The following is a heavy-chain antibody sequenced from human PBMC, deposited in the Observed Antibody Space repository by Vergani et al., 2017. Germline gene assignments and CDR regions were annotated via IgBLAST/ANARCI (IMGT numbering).Heavy chain of an antibody. V-gene: IGHV1-69*13. J-gene: IGHJ4*02. CDR1: GGTFNNSA. CDR3: ARDLPYYYGSGRYYDPYYFDS. CDR2: TSPIFGTA. Sequence: QVQLVQSGAEVKKPGSSVKVSCKASGGTFNNSAISWVRQAPGQGLAWMGRTSPIFGTANYAQMFQDRVTITADESTSTAYMELSSLRSEDTGVYYCARDLPYYYGSGRYYDPYYFDSWGQGTLVTVSS. D-gene: IGHD3-10*01.